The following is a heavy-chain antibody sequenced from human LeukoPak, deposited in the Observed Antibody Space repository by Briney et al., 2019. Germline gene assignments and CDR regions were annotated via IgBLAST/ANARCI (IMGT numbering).Heavy chain of an antibody. CDR3: VQTTGWAGFDY. V-gene: IGHV4-4*09. CDR2: IDNGVPT. Sequence: SETLSLTYTTSGPPISRFYWSWVRQPPGKGLECIGNIDNGVPTFFNPSLKRRVTLSVDTSKTQFSLQRASVTAADTAVYYCVQTTGWAGFDYWGQGILVTVSS. J-gene: IGHJ4*02. CDR1: GPPISRFY. D-gene: IGHD6-19*01.